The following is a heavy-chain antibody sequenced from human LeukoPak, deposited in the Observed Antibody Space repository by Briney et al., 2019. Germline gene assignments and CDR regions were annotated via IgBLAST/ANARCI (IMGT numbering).Heavy chain of an antibody. CDR1: GFTFGSYA. J-gene: IGHJ4*02. V-gene: IGHV3-23*01. CDR2: LSTSGGST. Sequence: GGSLRLSCAASGFTFGSYAMSWVRQAPGKGLEWVSGLSTSGGSTYYADSVKGRFTISRDNAKNSLYLQMSSLRAEDTAVYYCARDRHYYDSSGICWGQGTLVTVSS. D-gene: IGHD3-22*01. CDR3: ARDRHYYDSSGIC.